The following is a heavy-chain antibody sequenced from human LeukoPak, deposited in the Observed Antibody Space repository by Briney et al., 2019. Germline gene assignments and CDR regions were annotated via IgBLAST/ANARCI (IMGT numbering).Heavy chain of an antibody. V-gene: IGHV4-59*01. CDR2: IYYSGST. J-gene: IGHJ5*02. Sequence: SETLSLTCTVSGGSISSYYWSWIRQPPGKGLEGIGYIYYSGSTNYNPSLKSRVTISVDTSKNQFSLKLSSVTAADTAVYYCARDQAFSSGPLGGSFDPWGQGTLVIVSS. CDR3: ARDQAFSSGPLGGSFDP. CDR1: GGSISSYY. D-gene: IGHD6-19*01.